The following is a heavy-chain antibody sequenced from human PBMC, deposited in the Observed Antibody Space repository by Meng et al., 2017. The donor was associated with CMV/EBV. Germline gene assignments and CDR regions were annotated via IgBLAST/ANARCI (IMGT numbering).Heavy chain of an antibody. D-gene: IGHD3-10*01. CDR2: ISSSSSYI. CDR3: ARGESGDLLWFGSSYPAGFDP. J-gene: IGHJ5*02. V-gene: IGHV3-21*01. Sequence: GGSLRLSCASSGFIFNNYHMNWVRQAPGKGLEWVSSISSSSSYIYYADSVKGRFTISRDNAKNSLYLQMNSLRAEDTAVYYCARGESGDLLWFGSSYPAGFDPWGQGTLVTVSS. CDR1: GFIFNNYH.